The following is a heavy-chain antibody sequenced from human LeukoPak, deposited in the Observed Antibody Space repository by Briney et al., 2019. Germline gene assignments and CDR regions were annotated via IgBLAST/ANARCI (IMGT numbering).Heavy chain of an antibody. CDR2: ISGSGGST. J-gene: IGHJ4*02. D-gene: IGHD2-2*01. CDR1: GSTFSSYA. V-gene: IGHV3-23*01. Sequence: PGGSLRLSCAASGSTFSSYAMSWVRQAPGKGLEWVSAISGSGGSTYYADSVKGRFTISRDNSKNTLYLQMNSLRAEDTAVYYCAKDSSICSSTSCYPSPFDYWGQGTLVTVSS. CDR3: AKDSSICSSTSCYPSPFDY.